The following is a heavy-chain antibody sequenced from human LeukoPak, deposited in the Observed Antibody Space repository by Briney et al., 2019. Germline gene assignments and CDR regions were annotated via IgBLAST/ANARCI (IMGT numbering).Heavy chain of an antibody. Sequence: PGGSLRLSCAASGFTFSGYSMNWVRQAPGKGLVWLSYISGSGSIIYYAGSVKGRFTISRDNAKNSLYLQMNSLRDEDTAVYYCARGDASGWFYWGQGTLVTVSS. CDR1: GFTFSGYS. V-gene: IGHV3-48*02. CDR2: ISGSGSII. D-gene: IGHD6-19*01. CDR3: ARGDASGWFY. J-gene: IGHJ4*02.